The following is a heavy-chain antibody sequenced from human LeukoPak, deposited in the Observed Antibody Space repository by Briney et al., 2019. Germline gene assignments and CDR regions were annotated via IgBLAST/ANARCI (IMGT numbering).Heavy chain of an antibody. CDR3: ARRSAAAGTPHFDY. J-gene: IGHJ4*02. CDR2: IYPGDSDT. V-gene: IGHV5-51*01. D-gene: IGHD6-13*01. Sequence: ESLKISCKGSGYSFSNYWIGWVRQMPGKGLEWMGIIYPGDSDTRYSPSFQGQVTISADKSISTAYLQWSSLKASDTAMYYCARRSAAAGTPHFDYWGQGTLVTVSS. CDR1: GYSFSNYW.